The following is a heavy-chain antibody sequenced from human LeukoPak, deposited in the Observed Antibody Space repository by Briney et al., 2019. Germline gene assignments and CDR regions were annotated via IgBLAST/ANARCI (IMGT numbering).Heavy chain of an antibody. Sequence: GGSLRPSCAASGFTVSSNYMSWVRQAPGKGLEWVSVIYSGGSTYYADSVKGRFTISRDNSKNTLYLQMNSLRAEDTAVYYCATYYVGVGGRGHWGPGTLVTVSS. CDR1: GFTVSSNY. CDR2: IYSGGST. V-gene: IGHV3-53*01. D-gene: IGHD2-21*01. J-gene: IGHJ4*02. CDR3: ATYYVGVGGRGH.